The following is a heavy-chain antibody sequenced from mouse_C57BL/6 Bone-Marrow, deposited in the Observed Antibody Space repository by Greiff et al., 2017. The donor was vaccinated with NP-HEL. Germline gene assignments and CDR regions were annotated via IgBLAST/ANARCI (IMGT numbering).Heavy chain of an antibody. CDR2: IRLKSDNYAT. Sequence: EVNLVESGGGLVQPGGSMKLSCVASGFTFSNYWMNWVRQSPEKGLEWVAQIRLKSDNYATNYAESVKGRFTISRDDSKSSVYLQMNNLRAEDTGIYYCTAFYYYGSSRAWFAYWGQGTLVTVSA. J-gene: IGHJ3*01. V-gene: IGHV6-3*01. CDR3: TAFYYYGSSRAWFAY. D-gene: IGHD1-1*01. CDR1: GFTFSNYW.